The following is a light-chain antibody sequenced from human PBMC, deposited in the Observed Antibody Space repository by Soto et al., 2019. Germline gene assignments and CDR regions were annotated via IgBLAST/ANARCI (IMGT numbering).Light chain of an antibody. CDR2: GAS. Sequence: EIVMTQSPATLSVSPGERATLSCRASRSVGSDLAWYQQKSGQGPRLLIYGASTRATGIPARFSGSGSGTEFTLTISSLQSEDFAVYYCQQYYSWPPITFGPGTKVDF. CDR1: RSVGSD. V-gene: IGKV3-15*01. CDR3: QQYYSWPPIT. J-gene: IGKJ3*01.